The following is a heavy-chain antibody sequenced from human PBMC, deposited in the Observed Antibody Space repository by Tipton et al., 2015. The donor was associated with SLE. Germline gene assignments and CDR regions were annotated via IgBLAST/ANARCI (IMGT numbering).Heavy chain of an antibody. CDR1: GVSISRSSYY. J-gene: IGHJ1*01. CDR2: VFYSGTT. Sequence: PGLVKPSKTLSLICTVSGVSISRSSYYWGWIRQSPGQGLEWLGNVFYSGTTYYNPSLKSRISISVDTSINQFSLRLSSVTGADTAVYYCAREVLTVAAVGVAEYFQYWGQGTLVTVSS. V-gene: IGHV4-39*07. D-gene: IGHD4/OR15-4a*01. CDR3: AREVLTVAAVGVAEYFQY.